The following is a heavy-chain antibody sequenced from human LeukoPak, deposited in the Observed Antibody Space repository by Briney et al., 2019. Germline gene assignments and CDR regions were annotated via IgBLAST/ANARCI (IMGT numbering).Heavy chain of an antibody. J-gene: IGHJ4*02. Sequence: GGSLRLSCAASGFTFSSYAMSWVRQAPGKGLEWVSAISGSGGSTYYADSVKGRFTISRDNSKNTLYLQLNSLRAEDTAVYYCAKALSGSSWPYYFDSWGQGTLVTVSS. CDR3: AKALSGSSWPYYFDS. D-gene: IGHD6-13*01. V-gene: IGHV3-23*01. CDR2: ISGSGGST. CDR1: GFTFSSYA.